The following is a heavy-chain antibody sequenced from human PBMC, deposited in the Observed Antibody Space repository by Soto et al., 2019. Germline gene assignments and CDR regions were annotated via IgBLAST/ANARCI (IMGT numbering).Heavy chain of an antibody. D-gene: IGHD6-19*01. Sequence: QVQLVQSGAEVKKPGASVKVSCKASGYTFTSYGITWVRQAPGQGLEWMGWINVYNGNTNYAQKLQGRXTXTXXTSTSTAYMELRSLRSDDTAVYYCARDLGAGLVDYWGQGTLVTVSS. V-gene: IGHV1-18*01. J-gene: IGHJ4*02. CDR2: INVYNGNT. CDR3: ARDLGAGLVDY. CDR1: GYTFTSYG.